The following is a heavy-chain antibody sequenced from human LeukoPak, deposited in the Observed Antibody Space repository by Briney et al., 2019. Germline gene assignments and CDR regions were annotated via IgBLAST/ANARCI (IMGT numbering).Heavy chain of an antibody. CDR1: GFTFSSYS. CDR2: ISSSSSYI. J-gene: IGHJ3*02. D-gene: IGHD2-15*01. CDR3: ARVQCQGGSCYGGAFDI. V-gene: IGHV3-21*01. Sequence: GGSLRLSCAASGFTFSSYSMNWVRQAPGKGLEWVSSISSSSSYIYYADSVKGRFTISRDNAKNSLYLQMNSLRAEDTAVYYCARVQCQGGSCYGGAFDIWGQGTMVTVPS.